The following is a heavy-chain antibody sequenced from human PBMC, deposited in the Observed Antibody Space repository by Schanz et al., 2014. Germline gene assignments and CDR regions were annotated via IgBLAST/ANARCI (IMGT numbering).Heavy chain of an antibody. J-gene: IGHJ4*02. Sequence: QVQLVESGGGVVQPGRSLRLSCAAYGFTLSSYAMHWVRQAPGKGLEWVAVISYDGSNKYYADSVKGRFTISRDNSKNTLYLQMNTLRAEDTAVYYCARDRGYCNGCSCLAFDYWGKGTLVTVSS. D-gene: IGHD2-15*01. V-gene: IGHV3-30-3*01. CDR2: ISYDGSNK. CDR1: GFTLSSYA. CDR3: ARDRGYCNGCSCLAFDY.